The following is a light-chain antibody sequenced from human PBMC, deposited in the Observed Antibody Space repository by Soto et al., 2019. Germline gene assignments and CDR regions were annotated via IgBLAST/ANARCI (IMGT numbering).Light chain of an antibody. J-gene: IGLJ3*02. CDR2: EVS. CDR3: SSFTRSNTWV. Sequence: QSALTQPASVSGSPGQSITISCTGTSSDVGGYNSVCWHQQHPGKAPKLMIYEVSNRPSGVSGRFSASKSGNTASLTISGLLADDEADYYCSSFTRSNTWVFGGGTKLTVL. V-gene: IGLV2-14*01. CDR1: SSDVGGYNS.